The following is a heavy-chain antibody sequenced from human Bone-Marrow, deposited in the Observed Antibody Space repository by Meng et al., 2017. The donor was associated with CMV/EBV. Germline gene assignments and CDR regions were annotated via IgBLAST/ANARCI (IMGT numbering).Heavy chain of an antibody. J-gene: IGHJ6*02. Sequence: SVKVSCKASGGTFSSYTISWVRQAPGQGLEWMGRIIPILGIANYAQKFQGRVTITADKSTSTAYMELSSLRSEDTAVYYCARDTAAAGPLYYYYGMDVWGQGTTVTVSS. V-gene: IGHV1-69*04. D-gene: IGHD6-13*01. CDR1: GGTFSSYT. CDR3: ARDTAAAGPLYYYYGMDV. CDR2: IIPILGIA.